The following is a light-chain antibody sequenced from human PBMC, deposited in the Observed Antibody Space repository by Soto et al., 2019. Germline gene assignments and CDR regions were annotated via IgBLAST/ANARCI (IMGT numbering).Light chain of an antibody. Sequence: EIVLTQSPATLSLSPGESATLSCRASQNIANYLDWYQQKAGQAPRLLIYDASNRATGIPARFSGSGSGTDFTLTINSLEPEDFAVYYCQQRHDWVSFGGGTKVEI. V-gene: IGKV3-11*01. CDR1: QNIANY. CDR3: QQRHDWVS. J-gene: IGKJ4*01. CDR2: DAS.